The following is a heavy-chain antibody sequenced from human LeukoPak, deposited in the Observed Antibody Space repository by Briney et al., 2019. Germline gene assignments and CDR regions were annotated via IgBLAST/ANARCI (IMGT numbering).Heavy chain of an antibody. D-gene: IGHD3-16*01. CDR3: ATYTHWVAGDV. CDR1: GFTFSDSW. CDR2: MNQDGSAK. J-gene: IGHJ6*02. Sequence: GGSLRLSCAASGFTFSDSWMSWVRQAPGKGLEWVANMNQDGSAKGYVDSVKGRFTISRDTARNSLYLQMSSLRPEDTAVYYCATYTHWVAGDVWGQGTTVTVPS. V-gene: IGHV3-7*01.